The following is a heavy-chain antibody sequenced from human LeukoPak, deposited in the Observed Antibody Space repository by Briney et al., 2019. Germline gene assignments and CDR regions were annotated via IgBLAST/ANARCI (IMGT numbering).Heavy chain of an antibody. CDR2: MSSSGIS. D-gene: IGHD3-22*01. V-gene: IGHV4-61*02. Sequence: TSETLSLTCTVSNGSISSDTCFWSWIRQPAGKGLEWIGRMSSSGISTYSPSLKSRVTISVDTSKNQFSLKLSSVTAADTAVYYCARRWPSSATDYWGQGTLVTVSS. CDR1: NGSISSDTCF. CDR3: ARRWPSSATDY. J-gene: IGHJ4*02.